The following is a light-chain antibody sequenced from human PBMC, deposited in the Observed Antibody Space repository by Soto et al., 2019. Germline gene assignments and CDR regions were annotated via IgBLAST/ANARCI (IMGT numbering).Light chain of an antibody. CDR1: QSVTSSY. Sequence: DIVLTQSPGTLSLSPGERATLSCRASQSVTSSYLAWYQHKPGQAPRLLIYSASSRATGIPDRFSGSGSGTDFTLTISRLEPEDFAVYFCQQYGALPRFGQGTRLEIK. J-gene: IGKJ5*01. V-gene: IGKV3-20*01. CDR2: SAS. CDR3: QQYGALPR.